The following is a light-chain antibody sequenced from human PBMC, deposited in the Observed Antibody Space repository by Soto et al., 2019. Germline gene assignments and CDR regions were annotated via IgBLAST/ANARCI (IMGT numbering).Light chain of an antibody. CDR1: SSNIGSNS. V-gene: IGLV1-44*01. J-gene: IGLJ2*01. CDR3: AAWDDSLSGHVV. CDR2: TNN. Sequence: QSVLTQPPSASGTRGQRVTISCSGSSSNIGSNSVSWYQQLPGAAPKLLIYTNNQRPSGVPDRFSGSKSGTSASLAITGLQSDDEADYYCAAWDDSLSGHVVFGGGTKLTVL.